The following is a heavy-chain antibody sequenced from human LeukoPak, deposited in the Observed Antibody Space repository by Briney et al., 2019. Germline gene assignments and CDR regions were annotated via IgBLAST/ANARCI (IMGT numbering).Heavy chain of an antibody. CDR2: ISGSGGST. CDR3: ARRTTVVTHFDY. D-gene: IGHD4-23*01. V-gene: IGHV3-23*01. CDR1: GSTFSSYA. J-gene: IGHJ4*02. Sequence: GGSLRLSCAASGSTFSSYAMSWVRQAPGKGLEWVSAISGSGGSTYYADSVKGRFTISRDNSKNTLYLQMYSLRAEDTAVYYCARRTTVVTHFDYWGQGTLVTVSS.